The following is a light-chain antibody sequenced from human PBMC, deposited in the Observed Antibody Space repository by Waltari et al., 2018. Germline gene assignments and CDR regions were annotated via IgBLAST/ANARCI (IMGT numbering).Light chain of an antibody. V-gene: IGLV2-11*01. CDR1: SSDVGATNF. CDR2: DIK. CDR3: CSCVGRNIYWV. Sequence: QSALPQPRSVSGSPGQSVPISCTGTSSDVGATNFVSWYQHHPDNAPKLIIYDIKKRPSGVPDRFSGSKSGNTASLTISGLQAEDEADYYCCSCVGRNIYWVFGGGTKLTVL. J-gene: IGLJ3*02.